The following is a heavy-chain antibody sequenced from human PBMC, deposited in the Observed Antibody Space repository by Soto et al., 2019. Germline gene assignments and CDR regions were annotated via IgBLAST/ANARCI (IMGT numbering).Heavy chain of an antibody. J-gene: IGHJ5*02. CDR2: ISFDGSNK. CDR3: AKHGIAWGQTLSQTNWFDP. Sequence: QVQLVESGGGVVQPGRSLRLSCAASGFTFSNYAIHWVRQAPGRGLEWVTVISFDGSNKYYADSVKGRFTISRDNSKNTVYLQMNSLRVEDTAVYYCAKHGIAWGQTLSQTNWFDPWGQGTLVTVSS. V-gene: IGHV3-30*18. CDR1: GFTFSNYA. D-gene: IGHD3-16*01.